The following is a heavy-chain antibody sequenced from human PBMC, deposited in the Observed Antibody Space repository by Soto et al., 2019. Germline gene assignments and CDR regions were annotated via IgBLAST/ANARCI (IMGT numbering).Heavy chain of an antibody. J-gene: IGHJ4*02. Sequence: GGCLRLSCAASGFTFSSYAMSWVRQAPEKGLEWGSNISGSGSTTYYADSVKGRFTISRDNSKNTLYLQMNSLRAEDTAVYYCAKATVGATITHLYYWGQGTLVTVSS. CDR1: GFTFSSYA. D-gene: IGHD1-26*01. CDR2: ISGSGSTT. CDR3: AKATVGATITHLYY. V-gene: IGHV3-23*01.